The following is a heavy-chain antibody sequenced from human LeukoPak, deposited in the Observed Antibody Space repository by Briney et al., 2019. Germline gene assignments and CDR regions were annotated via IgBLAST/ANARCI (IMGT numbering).Heavy chain of an antibody. CDR1: GFTFSSYW. Sequence: GGSLRLSCVASGFTFSSYWMSWVRQAPGKGLEWVANIKQDGGEKYYVDSVKGRFTISRDNAKNSLFLQTNSLRAEDTAVYYCTGLGGSYCTYWGQGTLVTVSS. V-gene: IGHV3-7*01. D-gene: IGHD1-26*01. CDR2: IKQDGGEK. J-gene: IGHJ4*02. CDR3: TGLGGSYCTY.